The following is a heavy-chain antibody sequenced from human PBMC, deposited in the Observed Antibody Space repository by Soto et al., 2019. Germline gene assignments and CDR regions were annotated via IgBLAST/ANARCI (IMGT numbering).Heavy chain of an antibody. D-gene: IGHD3-22*01. CDR2: IYHTGST. Sequence: SETLSLTCAVSGGSISSSSWWSWVRQPPGKGLEWIGEIYHTGSTNYNPSLKSRVSISVDTSKNQFSLKLSSVTAADTAVYYCAREKYYYDSSGYPFDYWGQGTLVTVSS. CDR3: AREKYYYDSSGYPFDY. V-gene: IGHV4-4*02. CDR1: GGSISSSSW. J-gene: IGHJ4*02.